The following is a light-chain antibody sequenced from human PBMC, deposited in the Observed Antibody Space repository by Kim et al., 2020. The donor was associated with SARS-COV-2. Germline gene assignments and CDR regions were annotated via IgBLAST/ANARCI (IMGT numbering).Light chain of an antibody. Sequence: DIQMTQSPSSLSASLGDRVTITCRASQSIGTHLNWFQQKPGKAPNLLIYTTANLQSGVPSRFSGSGSGTDFTLTISSLQPEDFATYYCQKSNSAPWTFGQGTKVDIK. V-gene: IGKV1-39*01. CDR1: QSIGTH. J-gene: IGKJ1*01. CDR3: QKSNSAPWT. CDR2: TTA.